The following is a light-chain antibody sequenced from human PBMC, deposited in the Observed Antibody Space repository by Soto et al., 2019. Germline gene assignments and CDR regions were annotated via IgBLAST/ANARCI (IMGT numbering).Light chain of an antibody. CDR3: QHYGSSPPVT. CDR2: GAS. Sequence: EVVLTQSPGTLSLSPGARATLSCRATQFVSSTYLAWYQQRPGQAPRLLLYGASSRATGIPDRFSGSGAGTDFTLTIRRLAPEDFAVYYCQHYGSSPPVTFGQGTKVDI. V-gene: IGKV3-20*01. J-gene: IGKJ1*01. CDR1: QFVSSTY.